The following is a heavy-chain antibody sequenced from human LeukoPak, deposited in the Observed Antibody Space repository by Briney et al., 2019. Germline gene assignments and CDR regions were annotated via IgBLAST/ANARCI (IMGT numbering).Heavy chain of an antibody. Sequence: PGGSLRLSCAASGFTFSSYEMNWVRQAPGKGLEWVSYISSSGSTIYYADSVKGRFTISRDNSKNSLYLQMNSLRAEDTAVYYCARGDYYGSGSSYFDYWGQGTLVTVSS. CDR2: ISSSGSTI. CDR3: ARGDYYGSGSSYFDY. V-gene: IGHV3-48*03. D-gene: IGHD3-10*01. CDR1: GFTFSSYE. J-gene: IGHJ4*02.